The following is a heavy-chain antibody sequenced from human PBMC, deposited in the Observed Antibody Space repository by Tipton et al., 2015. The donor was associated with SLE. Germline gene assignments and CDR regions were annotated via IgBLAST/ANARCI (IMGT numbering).Heavy chain of an antibody. CDR3: ARDLDYYDSSGYPL. CDR2: IYYSGST. Sequence: WVRQAPGKGLEWIGSIYYSGSTYYNPSLKSRVTISVDTSKNQFSLKLSSVTAADTAVYYCARDLDYYDSSGYPLWGQGTLVTVSS. V-gene: IGHV4-39*07. J-gene: IGHJ4*02. D-gene: IGHD3-22*01.